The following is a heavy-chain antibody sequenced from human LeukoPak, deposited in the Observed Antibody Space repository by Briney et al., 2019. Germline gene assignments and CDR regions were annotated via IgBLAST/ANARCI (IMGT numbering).Heavy chain of an antibody. Sequence: GGSLRLSCAASGFSLRSYAMSWVRQAPGKGLEWASTISGPGDSTYYAESVKGRFTVSKDKSKNTLFLEMNSLRVEDTAIYYCAKGLIVHMTASGFDSWGQGALVTVSS. J-gene: IGHJ4*02. D-gene: IGHD2-21*02. CDR1: GFSLRSYA. CDR2: ISGPGDST. CDR3: AKGLIVHMTASGFDS. V-gene: IGHV3-23*01.